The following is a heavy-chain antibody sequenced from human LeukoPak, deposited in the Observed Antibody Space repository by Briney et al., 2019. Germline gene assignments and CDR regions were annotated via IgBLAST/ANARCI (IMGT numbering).Heavy chain of an antibody. CDR2: TYYSGST. CDR3: ARAIAIFGVVIWDHYYYMDV. J-gene: IGHJ6*03. D-gene: IGHD3-3*01. Sequence: KPSETLSLTCTVSGGSISSYYWSWIRQPPGKGLEWIGYTYYSGSTNYNPSLKSRVTISVDTSKNQFSLKLSSMTAADTAVYYCARAIAIFGVVIWDHYYYMDVWGKGTTVTVSS. V-gene: IGHV4-59*01. CDR1: GGSISSYY.